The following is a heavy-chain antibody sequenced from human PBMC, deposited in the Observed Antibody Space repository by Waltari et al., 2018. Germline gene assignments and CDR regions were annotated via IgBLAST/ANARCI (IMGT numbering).Heavy chain of an antibody. V-gene: IGHV1-69*05. D-gene: IGHD2-2*01. CDR1: GGTFSSYA. Sequence: QVQLVQSGAEVKKPGSSVKVSCKASGGTFSSYAISWVRQAPGQGLEWMGGIIPTIGTANYAQKVQGRGTVTTDESTSAAYMELSSLRSEDTAVYYCARAGSEVPFDYWGQGTLVTVSS. CDR2: IIPTIGTA. CDR3: ARAGSEVPFDY. J-gene: IGHJ4*02.